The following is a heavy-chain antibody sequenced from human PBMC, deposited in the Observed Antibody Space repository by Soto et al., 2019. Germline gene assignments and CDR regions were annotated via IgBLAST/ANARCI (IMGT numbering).Heavy chain of an antibody. CDR1: GGSISSSSYY. CDR3: ARHRYDFWSGSKKREFDY. Sequence: SETLSLTCTVSGGSISSSSYYWGWLRQPPVKGPEWIGSIYYSGSTYYNPSLKSRVTISVDTSKNQFSLKLSSVTAADTAVYYCARHRYDFWSGSKKREFDYWGQGTLDTVSS. V-gene: IGHV4-39*01. J-gene: IGHJ4*02. D-gene: IGHD3-3*01. CDR2: IYYSGST.